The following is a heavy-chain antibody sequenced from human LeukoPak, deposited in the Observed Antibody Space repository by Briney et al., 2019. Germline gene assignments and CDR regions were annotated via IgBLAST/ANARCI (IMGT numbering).Heavy chain of an antibody. V-gene: IGHV4-59*01. CDR1: GGSISSYY. CDR2: IYYSGST. D-gene: IGHD3-10*01. J-gene: IGHJ4*02. Sequence: SETLSLTCTVSGGSISSYYWSWIRQPPGKGLEWIGYIYYSGSTNYNPSLKSRVTISVDTSKNQFSLKLSSVTAADTAVYYCARGGGPRRYYGSGSGVFDYWGQGTLVTVSS. CDR3: ARGGGPRRYYGSGSGVFDY.